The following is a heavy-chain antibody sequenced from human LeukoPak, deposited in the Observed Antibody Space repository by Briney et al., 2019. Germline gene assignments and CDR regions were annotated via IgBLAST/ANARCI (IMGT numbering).Heavy chain of an antibody. CDR3: ARTGYSGQYYYYYGMDV. V-gene: IGHV3-30*02. J-gene: IGHJ6*02. CDR1: GFTFSSYA. D-gene: IGHD3-10*01. CDR2: MRYDGSNK. Sequence: GGSLRLSCAASGFTFSSYAMSWVRQAPGKGLEWVAFMRYDGSNKYYADSVKGRFTISRDNSKNTLYLGMNSLRAEDTAVYYCARTGYSGQYYYYYGMDVWGQGTTVTVSS.